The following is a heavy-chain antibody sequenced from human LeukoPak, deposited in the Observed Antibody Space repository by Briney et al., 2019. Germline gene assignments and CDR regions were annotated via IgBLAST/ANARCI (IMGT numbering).Heavy chain of an antibody. D-gene: IGHD1-26*01. CDR2: VGGSNTDT. CDR3: AAHDTMVGIS. Sequence: GGSLRLSCVASGFSFSRNAMNWLRQPPGKGLEWVSGVGGSNTDTSYADSVKGRFTISRDNSQNTVSLVMNNLRAEDTAIYYCAAHDTMVGISWGQGALVTVSS. V-gene: IGHV3-23*01. J-gene: IGHJ4*02. CDR1: GFSFSRNA.